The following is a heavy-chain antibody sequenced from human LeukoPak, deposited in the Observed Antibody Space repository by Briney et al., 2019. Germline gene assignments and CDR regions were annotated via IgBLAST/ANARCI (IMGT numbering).Heavy chain of an antibody. CDR2: INHSGST. V-gene: IGHV4-34*01. CDR3: ARAPWPRQLVHYYLDV. D-gene: IGHD6-6*01. CDR1: GGSFSGYF. Sequence: KPSETLSLTCAVSGGSFSGYFWSWIRQPPGKGLEWIGEINHSGSTNYNPSLKSRVTVSVDTSKNQFSLNVSSVTAADTAVYYCARAPWPRQLVHYYLDVWAKGTTVTVSS. J-gene: IGHJ6*03.